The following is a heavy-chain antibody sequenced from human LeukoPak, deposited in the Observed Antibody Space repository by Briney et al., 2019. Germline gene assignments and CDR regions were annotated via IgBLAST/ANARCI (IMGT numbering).Heavy chain of an antibody. CDR3: ARDPTYCSAGSCYSGYFDY. V-gene: IGHV3-30*04. CDR1: GFTFSNYA. D-gene: IGHD2-15*01. J-gene: IGHJ4*02. CDR2: ISYGGSNK. Sequence: GRSLRLSCAASGFTFSNYAIHWVRQAPGKGLEWVAVISYGGSNKYYADSVKGRLTISRDNSKNTLFLQMNSLRLEDTAVYYCARDPTYCSAGSCYSGYFDYWGQGTLVTVSS.